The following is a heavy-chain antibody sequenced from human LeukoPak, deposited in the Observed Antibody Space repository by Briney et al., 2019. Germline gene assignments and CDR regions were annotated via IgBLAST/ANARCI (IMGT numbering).Heavy chain of an antibody. CDR3: TRDQNVRGVAAGMEGWFDP. D-gene: IGHD1-1*01. Sequence: SVKVSCKTSGDTFSNFVISWVRQAPGQGLEWMARIIPKFDLTKIAQKFEGRVTITADTSTSTVYLELSNVRSDDTAIYYCTRDQNVRGVAAGMEGWFDPWAREPLSPS. J-gene: IGHJ5*02. CDR2: IIPKFDLT. V-gene: IGHV1-69*04. CDR1: GDTFSNFV.